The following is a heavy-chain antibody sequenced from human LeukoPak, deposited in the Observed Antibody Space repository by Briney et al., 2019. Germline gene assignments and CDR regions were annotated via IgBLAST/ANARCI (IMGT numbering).Heavy chain of an antibody. V-gene: IGHV4-59*08. D-gene: IGHD3-22*01. Sequence: SETLSLTCTVSGGSISSYYWSWIRQPPGKGLEWIGYIYYSGSTNYNPSLKSRVTISVDTSKNQFSLKLSSVTAADTAAYYCVRGYDGSGYYYRNWYFDLWGRGTLVTVSS. CDR1: GGSISSYY. CDR2: IYYSGST. J-gene: IGHJ2*01. CDR3: VRGYDGSGYYYRNWYFDL.